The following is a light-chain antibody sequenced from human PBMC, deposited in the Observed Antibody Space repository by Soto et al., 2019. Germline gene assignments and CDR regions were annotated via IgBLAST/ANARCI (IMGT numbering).Light chain of an antibody. J-gene: IGLJ1*01. CDR1: SSNIGNNA. CDR3: AAWDESLNVYV. Sequence: QSVLTQPPSVYEAPRQRVTISCSGSSSNIGNNAVNWYQQLPGKAPKLLIYYDDLLPSGVSDRFSGSKSGTSASLAISGLQSEDEADYYCAAWDESLNVYVFGTGTKVTVL. V-gene: IGLV1-36*01. CDR2: YDD.